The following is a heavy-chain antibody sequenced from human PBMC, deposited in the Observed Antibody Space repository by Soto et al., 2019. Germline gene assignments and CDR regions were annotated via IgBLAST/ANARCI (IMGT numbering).Heavy chain of an antibody. D-gene: IGHD3-22*01. V-gene: IGHV4-59*02. CDR3: ARVSGYYDSSGYYSSDAFDI. CDR1: SDSVSNFW. CDR2: IHYGGTT. Sequence: PSESLSLTCTVSSDSVSNFWLAWIRQPPGKGLEWIGYIHYGGTTNYNPSLKSRVTISVDTSKNQFSLKLSSVTAADTAVYYCARVSGYYDSSGYYSSDAFDIWGQGTMVTVSS. J-gene: IGHJ3*02.